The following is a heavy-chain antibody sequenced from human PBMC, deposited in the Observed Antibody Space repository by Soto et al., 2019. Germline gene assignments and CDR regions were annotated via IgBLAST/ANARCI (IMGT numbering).Heavy chain of an antibody. Sequence: SEILSLTCTVSGGSISSYYWSWIRQPPGKGLEWIGDIYYSGSTNYNPSLKSRVTISVDTSKNQFSLKLSSVTAADTAVYYCASGYSSSSRLPYWGQGTLVTVSS. CDR2: IYYSGST. CDR3: ASGYSSSSRLPY. D-gene: IGHD6-6*01. CDR1: GGSISSYY. J-gene: IGHJ4*02. V-gene: IGHV4-59*01.